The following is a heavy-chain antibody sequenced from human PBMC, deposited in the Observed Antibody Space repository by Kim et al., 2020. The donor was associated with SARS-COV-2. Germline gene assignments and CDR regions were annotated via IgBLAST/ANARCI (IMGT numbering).Heavy chain of an antibody. CDR3: ASLSTGSVWDKFDY. J-gene: IGHJ4*02. D-gene: IGHD3-16*01. CDR1: GFTFSSYG. CDR2: VNSDGSST. Sequence: GGSLRLSCVASGFTFSSYGMHWVRQAPGKGLVWVSRVNSDGSSTSYADSVKGRFTISRDNARNTLYLQMNSLRAEDTAVYYCASLSTGSVWDKFDYWGQGTLVTVSS. V-gene: IGHV3-74*01.